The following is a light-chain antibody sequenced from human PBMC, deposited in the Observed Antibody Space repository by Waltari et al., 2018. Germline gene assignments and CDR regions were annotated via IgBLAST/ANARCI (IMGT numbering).Light chain of an antibody. V-gene: IGKV3-20*01. J-gene: IGKJ1*01. CDR2: AAS. CDR1: QTLTDNY. CDR3: QHFGSSRWT. Sequence: EMVLTQSPGTLSLSPGERATLSCRASQTLTDNYLGWYQQKPGQPPRLLIYAASRRAPGIPDRFSGSGSGTDFTLTITRLEPEDFAVFYCQHFGSSRWTFGQGTKVEIK.